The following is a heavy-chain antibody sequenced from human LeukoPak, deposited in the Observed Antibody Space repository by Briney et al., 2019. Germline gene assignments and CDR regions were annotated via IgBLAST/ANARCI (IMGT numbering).Heavy chain of an antibody. V-gene: IGHV1-2*02. CDR2: IHPDSGAT. J-gene: IGHJ4*02. CDR3: AREWEYCSSTTCALWGY. D-gene: IGHD2-2*01. CDR1: GCTFTDYY. Sequence: GASVKVSCKASGCTFTDYYMHWVRRAPGQGLEWMGWIHPDSGATNYAQKFQGRVTMTRDTSISTAYMELSWLGSDDTAVYYCAREWEYCSSTTCALWGYWGQGTLVAVSS.